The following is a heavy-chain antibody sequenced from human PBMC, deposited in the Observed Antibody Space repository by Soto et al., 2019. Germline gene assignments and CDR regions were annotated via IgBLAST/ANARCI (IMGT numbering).Heavy chain of an antibody. J-gene: IGHJ4*02. Sequence: PSQTLSLTCAISGDSVSSNSAAWNWIRQSPSRGLEWLGRTYYRSKWYNDYAVSVKSRITINPDTSKNQFSLQLNSVTPEDTAVYYCARGLRCIMLPPTHSCIDFWGQGPLVTVSS. CDR2: TYYRSKWYN. CDR3: ARGLRCIMLPPTHSCIDF. CDR1: GDSVSSNSAA. D-gene: IGHD2-8*01. V-gene: IGHV6-1*01.